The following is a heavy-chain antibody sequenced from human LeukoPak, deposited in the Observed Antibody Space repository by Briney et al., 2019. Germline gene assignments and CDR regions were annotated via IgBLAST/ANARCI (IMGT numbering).Heavy chain of an antibody. Sequence: SETLSLTCTVSGASVGSAGYYWSWIRQPPGGGLEWIGYVYYIANTNYNPSLKSRVTMSVDPSKNQFSLKVKSVAAADTAMYYCARTQSQSGSYRYYFGYWGQGTLVTVSS. CDR3: ARTQSQSGSYRYYFGY. V-gene: IGHV4-61*08. D-gene: IGHD1-26*01. J-gene: IGHJ4*02. CDR2: VYYIANT. CDR1: GASVGSAGYY.